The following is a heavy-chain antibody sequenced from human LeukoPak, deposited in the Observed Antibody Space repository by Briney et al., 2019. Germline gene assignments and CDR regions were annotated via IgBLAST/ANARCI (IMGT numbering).Heavy chain of an antibody. J-gene: IGHJ1*01. V-gene: IGHV3-21*04. D-gene: IGHD3-16*01. CDR1: GFTFGSYK. CDR3: AKDWGV. Sequence: GGSLRLSCAASGFTFGSYKMHWVRQAPGKGPEWVSSINSNRRFIYYADAVKGRFTISRDNSKNTLYLQMNSLRAEDTAVYYCAKDWGVWGQGTLVTVSS. CDR2: INSNRRFI.